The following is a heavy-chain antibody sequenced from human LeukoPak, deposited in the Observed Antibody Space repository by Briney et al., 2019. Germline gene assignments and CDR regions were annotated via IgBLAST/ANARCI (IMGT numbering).Heavy chain of an antibody. CDR3: ARHHPKGYSSAWYYFDF. V-gene: IGHV4-59*08. CDR2: IYYTGDT. Sequence: SETLSLTCSVSGGSISPCYWSWIRQPPGKGMEWIAYIYYTGDTNYNPSLKSRVTISVDTSKNQFSLTLSSVTAADTAVYYCARHHPKGYSSAWYYFDFWGQGSLVTVSS. D-gene: IGHD6-13*01. CDR1: GGSISPCY. J-gene: IGHJ4*02.